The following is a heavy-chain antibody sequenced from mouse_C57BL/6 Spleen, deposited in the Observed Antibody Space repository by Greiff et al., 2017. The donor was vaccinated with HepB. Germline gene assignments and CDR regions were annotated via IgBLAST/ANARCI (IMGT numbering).Heavy chain of an antibody. CDR2: INPNNGGT. CDR1: GYTFTDYN. V-gene: IGHV1-22*01. Sequence: VQLQQSGPELVKPGASVKMSCKASGYTFTDYNMHWVKQSHGKSLEWIGYINPNNGGTSYNQKFKGKATLTVNKSSSTAYMELRSLTSEDSAVYYCARTYYGKPAAWFAYWGQGTLVTVSA. J-gene: IGHJ3*01. D-gene: IGHD2-10*01. CDR3: ARTYYGKPAAWFAY.